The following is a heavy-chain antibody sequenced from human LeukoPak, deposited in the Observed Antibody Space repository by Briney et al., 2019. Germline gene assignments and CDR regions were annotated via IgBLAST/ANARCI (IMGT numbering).Heavy chain of an antibody. CDR1: GYTFTSYY. CDR2: INPSGGST. V-gene: IGHV1-46*01. J-gene: IGHJ2*01. CDR3: ARAYCGGDCYPLSWYFDL. Sequence: ASVKVSCKASGYTFTSYYMHWVRQAPGQGLERMGIINPSGGSTSYAQKFQGRVTMTRDTSTSTVYMELSSLRSEDTAVYYCARAYCGGDCYPLSWYFDLWGRGTLVTVSP. D-gene: IGHD2-21*02.